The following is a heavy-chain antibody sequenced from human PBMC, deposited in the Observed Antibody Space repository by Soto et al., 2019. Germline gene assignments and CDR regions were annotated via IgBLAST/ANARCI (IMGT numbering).Heavy chain of an antibody. CDR3: ARGEDAFFYYGLDV. J-gene: IGHJ6*02. CDR1: GGSITSSY. V-gene: IGHV4-59*01. Sequence: LSLTCTVSGGSITSSYWSWIRRPPGKGLEWIAYIYDAGISGYTPSTSYNPSLKSRVTMSVDTSKNQFSLKLTSVTAADTAVYYCARGEDAFFYYGLDVWGQGITVTVSS. CDR2: IYDAGISGYTPST.